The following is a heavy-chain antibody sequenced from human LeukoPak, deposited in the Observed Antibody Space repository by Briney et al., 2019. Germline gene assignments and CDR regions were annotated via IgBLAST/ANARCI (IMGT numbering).Heavy chain of an antibody. Sequence: ASVKVSCKASGYTFTGYYMHWVRQAPGQGLEWMGLINPNSGGTNYAQKFQGRVTMTRDTSISTAYMELSRLRSDDTAVYYCARVLGYCSSTSCQGDYWGQGTLVTVSS. CDR3: ARVLGYCSSTSCQGDY. V-gene: IGHV1-2*02. CDR2: INPNSGGT. CDR1: GYTFTGYY. J-gene: IGHJ4*02. D-gene: IGHD2-2*01.